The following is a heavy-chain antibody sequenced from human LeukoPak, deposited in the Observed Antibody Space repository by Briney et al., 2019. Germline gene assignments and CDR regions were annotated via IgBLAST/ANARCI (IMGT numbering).Heavy chain of an antibody. J-gene: IGHJ4*02. CDR1: GFTFSNYA. V-gene: IGHV3-53*01. Sequence: GGSLRLSCAASGFTFSNYAILWVRQAPGKGLEWVSIIYRDGSTYYADSVKGRFTISRDNSKNTLYLQMNSLRAEDTAVYYCARPFLYSSGWYYFDYWGQGTLVTVSS. CDR3: ARPFLYSSGWYYFDY. CDR2: IYRDGST. D-gene: IGHD6-19*01.